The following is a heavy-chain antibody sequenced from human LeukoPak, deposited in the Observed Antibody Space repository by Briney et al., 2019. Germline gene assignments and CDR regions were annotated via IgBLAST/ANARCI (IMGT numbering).Heavy chain of an antibody. CDR3: ARASHDYGGNPIFDY. CDR2: INHSGST. D-gene: IGHD4-23*01. V-gene: IGHV4-34*01. CDR1: GFTFSSYA. Sequence: GSLRLSCAASGFTFSSYAMSWIRQPPGKGLEWIGEINHSGSTNYNPSLKSRVTISVDTSKNQFSLKLSSVTAADTAVYYCARASHDYGGNPIFDYWGQGTLVTVSS. J-gene: IGHJ4*02.